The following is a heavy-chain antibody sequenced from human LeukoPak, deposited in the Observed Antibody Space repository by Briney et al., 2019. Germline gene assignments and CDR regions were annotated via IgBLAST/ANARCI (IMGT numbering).Heavy chain of an antibody. CDR1: GGSFSGYY. CDR2: INHSGST. J-gene: IGHJ5*02. CDR3: ARGRGYSYGYGFYLVVWFDP. D-gene: IGHD5-18*01. Sequence: PSETLSLTCAVYGGSFSGYYWSWIRQPPGKGLEWIGEINHSGSTNYNPSLKSRVTISVDTSKNQFSLKLSSVTAADTAVYYCARGRGYSYGYGFYLVVWFDPWGQGTLVTVSS. V-gene: IGHV4-34*01.